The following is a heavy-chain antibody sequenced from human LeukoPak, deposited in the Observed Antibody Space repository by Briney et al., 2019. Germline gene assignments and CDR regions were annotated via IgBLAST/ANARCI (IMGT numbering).Heavy chain of an antibody. CDR1: GYTFTGYY. CDR2: INPNSGGT. D-gene: IGHD6-13*01. CDR3: ARGRGDVRDSSSWLRPKNYYYYYMDV. Sequence: ASVKVSCKASGYTFTGYYMHWVRQAPGQGLEWMGWINPNSGGTNYAQKFQGRVTMTRDTSISTAYMELSRLRSDDTAVYYCARGRGDVRDSSSWLRPKNYYYYYMDVWGKGTTVTVSS. J-gene: IGHJ6*03. V-gene: IGHV1-2*02.